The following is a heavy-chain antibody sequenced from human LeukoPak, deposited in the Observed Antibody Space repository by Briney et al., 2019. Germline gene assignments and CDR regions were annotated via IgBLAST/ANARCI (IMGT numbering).Heavy chain of an antibody. Sequence: PGGSLRLSCAASGFTFSIHWMHWVRQAPGKGLVWVSRINTDGSSPNYADSVKGRFTISRDNAKNTLYLQMNSLRADDTAVYYCARARPYSSSFLVDYWGQGTLVTVSS. D-gene: IGHD6-6*01. J-gene: IGHJ4*02. CDR3: ARARPYSSSFLVDY. V-gene: IGHV3-74*01. CDR1: GFTFSIHW. CDR2: INTDGSSP.